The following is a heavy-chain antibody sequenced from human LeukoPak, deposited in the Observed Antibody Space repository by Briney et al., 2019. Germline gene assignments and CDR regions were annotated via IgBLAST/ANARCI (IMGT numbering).Heavy chain of an antibody. CDR3: AKTVNYDSSGEYYFDY. CDR2: ISGSGGST. V-gene: IGHV3-23*01. J-gene: IGHJ4*02. D-gene: IGHD3-22*01. CDR1: GFTVSSNY. Sequence: GGSLRLSCAGSGFTVSSNYMSWVRQAPGKWLEWVSVISGSGGSTYYADSVKGRFTISRDNSKNTLYLQMNSLRAEDTAVYYCAKTVNYDSSGEYYFDYWGQGTLVTVSS.